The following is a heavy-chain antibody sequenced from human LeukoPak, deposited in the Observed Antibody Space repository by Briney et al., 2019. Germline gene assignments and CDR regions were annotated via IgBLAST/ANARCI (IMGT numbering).Heavy chain of an antibody. J-gene: IGHJ5*02. D-gene: IGHD3-3*01. CDR1: GHTFTSYY. Sequence: ASVKVSCKASGHTFTSYYMHWVRQAPGQGLEWMGWINPHSGGTNYAQKFQGRVTMTRDTSISTVYMELSRLRSDDTAVYYCARDYEYWSHNWFDPWGQGTLVTVSS. V-gene: IGHV1-2*02. CDR2: INPHSGGT. CDR3: ARDYEYWSHNWFDP.